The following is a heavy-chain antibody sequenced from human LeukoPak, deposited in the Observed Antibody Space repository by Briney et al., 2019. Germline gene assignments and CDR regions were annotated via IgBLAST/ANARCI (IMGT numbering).Heavy chain of an antibody. Sequence: SETLSLTCTVSGGSISSSSYYWSWIRQPAGKGLEWIGRIYTSGSTNYNPSLKSRVTISVDTSKHQFSLKLSSVTAADTAVYYCARVSICSSTSCYTPGYFQHWGQGTLVTVSS. CDR3: ARVSICSSTSCYTPGYFQH. J-gene: IGHJ1*01. CDR2: IYTSGST. CDR1: GGSISSSSYY. V-gene: IGHV4-61*02. D-gene: IGHD2-2*02.